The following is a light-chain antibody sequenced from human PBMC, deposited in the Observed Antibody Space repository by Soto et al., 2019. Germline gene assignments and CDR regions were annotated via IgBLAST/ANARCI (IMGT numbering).Light chain of an antibody. CDR3: QHYGSALFT. CDR2: GAS. Sequence: EIVLTQLPGTLSLSPGERATLYCRASQSFSSSYLAWYQQKPGQAPRLLIYGASSRGTGIPDSFSGSGSGTDFTLTISSLEPEDFAVYYCQHYGSALFTFGPGTKVDV. V-gene: IGKV3-20*01. J-gene: IGKJ3*01. CDR1: QSFSSSY.